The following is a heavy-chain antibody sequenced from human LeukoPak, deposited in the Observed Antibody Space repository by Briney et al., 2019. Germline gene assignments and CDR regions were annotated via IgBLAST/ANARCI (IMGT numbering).Heavy chain of an antibody. CDR3: ARDRLGASGWYETNWFDP. D-gene: IGHD6-19*01. V-gene: IGHV1-69*04. J-gene: IGHJ5*02. Sequence: SVKVSCKASGGTFSSYAISWVRQAPGQGLEWMGRIIPIFGIANYAQKFQGRVTITADKSTSTAYMELSSLRSEDTAVYYCARDRLGASGWYETNWFDPWGQGTLVTVSS. CDR1: GGTFSSYA. CDR2: IIPIFGIA.